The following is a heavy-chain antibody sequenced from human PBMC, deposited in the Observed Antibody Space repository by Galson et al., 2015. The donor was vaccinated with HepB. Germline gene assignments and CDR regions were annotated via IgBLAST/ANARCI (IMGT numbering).Heavy chain of an antibody. CDR2: CDWDYDK. V-gene: IGHV2-70*11. CDR1: GFSLSTSGMC. Sequence: PALVKPTQTLTLACTFSGFSLSTSGMCVSWIRQPPGKALEWLARCDWDYDKYYRTSLKTRLTISKEPSKNQVVLTMTNMDPVDTATYSGARAPRGYGGLLRAFDIWGQGTMVTVS. D-gene: IGHD4-23*01. CDR3: ARAPRGYGGLLRAFDI. J-gene: IGHJ3*02.